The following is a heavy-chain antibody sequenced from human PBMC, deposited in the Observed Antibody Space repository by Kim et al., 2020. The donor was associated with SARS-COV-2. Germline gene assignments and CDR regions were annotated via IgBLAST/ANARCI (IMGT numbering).Heavy chain of an antibody. D-gene: IGHD3-10*01. CDR2: INHSGRT. Sequence: SETLSLTCAVYGGSFSGYYWSWIRQPPGKGLEWIGEINHSGRTNYNPSLKSRVTISVDTSKNQFSLKLTSVTAADAAVYFCARRLSNTSGWGSHYCDLWGQGVLVTVSP. V-gene: IGHV4-34*01. CDR1: GGSFSGYY. J-gene: IGHJ4*02. CDR3: ARRLSNTSGWGSHYCDL.